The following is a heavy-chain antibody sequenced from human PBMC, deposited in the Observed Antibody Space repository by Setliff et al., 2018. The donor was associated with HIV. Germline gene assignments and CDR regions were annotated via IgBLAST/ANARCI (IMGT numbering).Heavy chain of an antibody. J-gene: IGHJ6*03. CDR2: IYGGYGGT. D-gene: IGHD7-27*01. Sequence: PGGSLRLSCVASGFTFSNYDMIWVRQAPGKGLEWVSVIYGGYGGTYYADSVKGRFTISRDNSKNTVYLQMNSLRPEDTAVYYCAKDPTSHWGYYMDVWGKGTTVTVSS. CDR1: GFTFSNYD. V-gene: IGHV3-23*03. CDR3: AKDPTSHWGYYMDV.